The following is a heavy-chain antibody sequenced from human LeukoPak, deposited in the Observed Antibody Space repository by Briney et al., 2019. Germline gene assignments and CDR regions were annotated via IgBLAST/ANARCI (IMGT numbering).Heavy chain of an antibody. Sequence: GGSLRLSCAASGFTFSSYSMNWVRQAPGKGLEWVSSISSSSSYIDYADSVKGRFTISRDNAKNSLYLQMNSLRAEDTAVYYCARAGIGGSSTSCDYWGQGTLVTVSS. D-gene: IGHD2-2*01. CDR1: GFTFSSYS. J-gene: IGHJ4*02. CDR3: ARAGIGGSSTSCDY. CDR2: ISSSSSYI. V-gene: IGHV3-21*01.